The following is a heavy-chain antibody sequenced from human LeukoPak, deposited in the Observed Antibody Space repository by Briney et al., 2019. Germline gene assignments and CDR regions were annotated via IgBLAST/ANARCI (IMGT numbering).Heavy chain of an antibody. V-gene: IGHV4-59*01. CDR2: VYYNGDI. CDR3: ATTWYYDSRGYLFDD. D-gene: IGHD3-22*01. Sequence: SETLSLTCSVSGVPISTYYWSWLRQSPGKGLEWIAYVYYNGDIMYNPSLKSRVTISLDTSKNQFSLSMTSVTAADTAVYFCATTWYYDSRGYLFDDWGHRTLVTVSS. J-gene: IGHJ4*01. CDR1: GVPISTYY.